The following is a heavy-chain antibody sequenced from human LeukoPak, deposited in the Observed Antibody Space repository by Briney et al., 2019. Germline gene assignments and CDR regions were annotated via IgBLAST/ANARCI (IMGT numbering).Heavy chain of an antibody. CDR3: ARYCSGSCPEYYFDY. V-gene: IGHV3-7*01. J-gene: IGHJ4*02. D-gene: IGHD2-15*01. CDR2: IKQDGSEK. Sequence: GGSLRLSCAASGFSFSSYWMSWVRQAPGKGLEWVANIKQDGSEKHYVDPVKGRFTISRDNAKNSLYLQMNSLGAEDTAVYYCARYCSGSCPEYYFDYWGQGTLVTVSS. CDR1: GFSFSSYW.